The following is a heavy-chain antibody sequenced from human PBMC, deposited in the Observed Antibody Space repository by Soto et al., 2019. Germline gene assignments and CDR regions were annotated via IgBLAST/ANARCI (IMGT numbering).Heavy chain of an antibody. D-gene: IGHD6-19*01. CDR3: ARDDGWLGADY. V-gene: IGHV3-30-3*01. Sequence: QVQLVESGGGVVQPGRSLRLSCAASGFTFSSYAMHWVRQAPGKGLEWVAVISYDGSNKYYADSVKGRFTISRDNSKNTLYLQMNSLRAEDTAVYYCARDDGWLGADYWGQGTLVTVSS. J-gene: IGHJ4*02. CDR1: GFTFSSYA. CDR2: ISYDGSNK.